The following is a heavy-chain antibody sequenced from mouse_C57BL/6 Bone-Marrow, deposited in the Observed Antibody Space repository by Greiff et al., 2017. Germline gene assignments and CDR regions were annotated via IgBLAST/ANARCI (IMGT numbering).Heavy chain of an antibody. J-gene: IGHJ3*01. CDR2: ILPGSGST. CDR3: ALYDYAWFAY. Sequence: QVQLKESGAELMKPGASVKLSCKATGYTFTGYWIEWVKQRPGHGLEWIGEILPGSGSTNSNEKFKGKAPFTADTSANTAYMQLSSLATEDSAIDYCALYDYAWFAYGGQGTLVTVSA. CDR1: GYTFTGYW. D-gene: IGHD2-4*01. V-gene: IGHV1-9*01.